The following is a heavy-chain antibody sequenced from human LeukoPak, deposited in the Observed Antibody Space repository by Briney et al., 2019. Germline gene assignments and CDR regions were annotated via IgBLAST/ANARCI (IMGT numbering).Heavy chain of an antibody. CDR3: AKSGYSTGLLYYYDSSGYSYFDY. J-gene: IGHJ4*02. CDR1: GFTFDDYA. D-gene: IGHD3-22*01. V-gene: IGHV3-9*01. CDR2: ISWNSGSI. Sequence: QPGRSLRLSCAASGFTFDDYAMHWVRQAPGKGLEWVSGISWNSGSIGYADSVKGRFTISRDNAKNSLYLQMNSLRAEDTALYYCAKSGYSTGLLYYYDSSGYSYFDYWGQGTLVTVSS.